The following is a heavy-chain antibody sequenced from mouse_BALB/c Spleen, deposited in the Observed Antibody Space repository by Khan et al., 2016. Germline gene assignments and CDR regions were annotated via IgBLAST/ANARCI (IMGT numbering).Heavy chain of an antibody. CDR3: GRGGAPAY. Sequence: QVQLKQSGAEMVRPGSSVKISCKASGYAFSSYGMNWVKQRTGQGLAWMGQIYPGDGDINYNGKFKGKATLTEDHSSRIAYMPLRSLTSEDSAVYFCGRGGAPAYCGHGLTLTFSS. J-gene: IGHJ2*01. D-gene: IGHD3-1*01. V-gene: IGHV1-80*01. CDR2: IYPGDGDI. CDR1: GYAFSSYG.